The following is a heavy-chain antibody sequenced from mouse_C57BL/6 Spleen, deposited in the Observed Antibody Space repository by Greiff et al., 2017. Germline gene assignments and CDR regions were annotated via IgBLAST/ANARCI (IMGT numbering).Heavy chain of an antibody. CDR2: INYDGSST. Sequence: DVQLVESEGGLVQPGSSMKLSCTASGFTFSDYYMAWVRQVPEKGLEWVANINYDGSSTYYLDSLKSRFIISRDNAKNILYLQMSSLKSEDTATYYCARDRSLRSWYFDVWGTGTTVTVSS. CDR1: GFTFSDYY. J-gene: IGHJ1*03. D-gene: IGHD1-1*01. V-gene: IGHV5-16*01. CDR3: ARDRSLRSWYFDV.